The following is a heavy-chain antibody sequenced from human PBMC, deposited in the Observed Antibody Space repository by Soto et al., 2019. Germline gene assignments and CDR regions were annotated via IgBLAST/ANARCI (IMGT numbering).Heavy chain of an antibody. CDR3: ASARSYYYYYMYV. V-gene: IGHV3-48*01. J-gene: IGHJ6*03. CDR1: GFTFSSYS. Sequence: EVQLVESGGGLVQPGVSLRLSCAASGFTFSSYSMNWVRQAPGKGLEWLSYISSSSSTIYYADSVKGRFTISRDNAENSLSLQMNSLRAEDTALYYCASARSYYYYYMYVWGKGTTVTVSS. CDR2: ISSSSSTI.